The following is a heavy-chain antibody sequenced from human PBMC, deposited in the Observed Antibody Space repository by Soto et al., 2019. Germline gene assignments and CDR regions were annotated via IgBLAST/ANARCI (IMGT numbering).Heavy chain of an antibody. CDR3: ARGLTIFGVDAYNWFDP. CDR1: GYTFTSYD. CDR2: MNPNSGNT. D-gene: IGHD3-3*01. Sequence: ASVKVSCKASGYTFTSYDINWVRQATGQGPEWMGWMNPNSGNTGYAQKFQGRVTMTRNTSISTAYMELSSLRSEDTAVYYCARGLTIFGVDAYNWFDPWGQGTLVTVSS. V-gene: IGHV1-8*01. J-gene: IGHJ5*02.